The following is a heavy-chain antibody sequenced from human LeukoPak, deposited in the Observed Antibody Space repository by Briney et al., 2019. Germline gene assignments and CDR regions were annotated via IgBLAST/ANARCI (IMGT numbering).Heavy chain of an antibody. CDR1: EFTFSSYN. Sequence: PGGSLRLSCAASEFTFSSYNMNWVRQAPGKGLEWVSYISSSSNSIYYADSVKGRFTISRDNAKNSLYLQMNSLRAEDTAVYYCARDSSRGYSYGPDFDYWGQGTLVTVSS. V-gene: IGHV3-48*01. CDR2: ISSSSNSI. D-gene: IGHD5-18*01. J-gene: IGHJ4*02. CDR3: ARDSSRGYSYGPDFDY.